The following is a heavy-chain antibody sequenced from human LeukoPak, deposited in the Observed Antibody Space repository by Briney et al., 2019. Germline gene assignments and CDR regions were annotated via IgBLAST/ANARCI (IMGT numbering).Heavy chain of an antibody. Sequence: GASVKVSCKASGGTFSSYAISWVRQAPGQGLEWMGGIIPIFGTANYAQKFQGRVTITADESTSTAYMELSRLRSDDTAVYYCAKAYSYYGSGSYLDYWGQGTLVTVSS. CDR3: AKAYSYYGSGSYLDY. CDR2: IIPIFGTA. D-gene: IGHD3-10*01. V-gene: IGHV1-69*13. CDR1: GGTFSSYA. J-gene: IGHJ4*02.